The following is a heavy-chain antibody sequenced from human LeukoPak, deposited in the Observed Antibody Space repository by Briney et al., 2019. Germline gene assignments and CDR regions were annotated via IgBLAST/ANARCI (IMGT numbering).Heavy chain of an antibody. Sequence: GRSLRLSCAASGFTFSSYAMHWVRQAPGKGLEWVAVISYDGSNKYYADSVKGRFTISRDNSKNTLYLQMNSLRAEDTAVYYCARDSSSGWDLYFDYWGQGTLVTVSS. CDR2: ISYDGSNK. CDR1: GFTFSSYA. J-gene: IGHJ4*02. V-gene: IGHV3-30-3*01. CDR3: ARDSSSGWDLYFDY. D-gene: IGHD6-19*01.